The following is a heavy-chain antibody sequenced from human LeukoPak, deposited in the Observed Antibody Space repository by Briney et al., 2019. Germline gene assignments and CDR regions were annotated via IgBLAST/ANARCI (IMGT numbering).Heavy chain of an antibody. V-gene: IGHV1-8*03. Sequence: ASVKVSCKASVYTFTSYDINWVRQATGQGLEWMGWMNPNSGNTGYAQKFQGRVTITRNTSISTAYTELSSLRSEDTAVYYCASPRGRDGYNYGFFDYWGQGTLVTVSS. D-gene: IGHD5-24*01. CDR2: MNPNSGNT. CDR3: ASPRGRDGYNYGFFDY. CDR1: VYTFTSYD. J-gene: IGHJ4*02.